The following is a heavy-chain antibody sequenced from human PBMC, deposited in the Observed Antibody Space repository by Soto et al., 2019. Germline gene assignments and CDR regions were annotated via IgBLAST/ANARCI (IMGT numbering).Heavy chain of an antibody. D-gene: IGHD6-19*01. CDR2: ISAYNGNT. J-gene: IGHJ6*02. CDR3: ARDPIAVAGTRGTTYYSGMDV. V-gene: IGHV1-18*01. Sequence: GSSVKLSCKASGYTFTSYGISWVRQAPVQGLEWMGWISAYNGNTNYAQKLQGRVTMTTDTSTSTAYMELRSLRSDDTAVYYCARDPIAVAGTRGTTYYSGMDVWGQGTTVTVSS. CDR1: GYTFTSYG.